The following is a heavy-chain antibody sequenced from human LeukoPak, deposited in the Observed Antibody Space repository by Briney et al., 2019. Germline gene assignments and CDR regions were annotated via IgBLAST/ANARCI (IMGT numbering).Heavy chain of an antibody. J-gene: IGHJ4*02. V-gene: IGHV3-30*18. CDR2: ISYDGSNK. Sequence: GGSLRLSCAASGFTFSSYGMHWVRQAPGKGLEWVAVISYDGSNKYYADSVKGRFTISRDNSKNTLYLQMNSLRAEDTAVYYCAKDREWRWLQSKAFDYWGQGTLVTVSS. CDR3: AKDREWRWLQSKAFDY. CDR1: GFTFSSYG. D-gene: IGHD5-24*01.